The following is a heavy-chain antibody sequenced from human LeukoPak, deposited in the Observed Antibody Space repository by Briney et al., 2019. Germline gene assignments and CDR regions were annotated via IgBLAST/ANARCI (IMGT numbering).Heavy chain of an antibody. J-gene: IGHJ4*02. CDR1: GYTFTSYG. Sequence: ASEKVSCKASGYTFTSYGISWVRQAPGQGLEWMGWISAYNGNTNYAQKLQGRVTMTTDTSTSTAYMELRSLRSDDTAVYYCARDGGYYDSSGYPHFDYWGQGTLVTVSS. CDR3: ARDGGYYDSSGYPHFDY. V-gene: IGHV1-18*01. CDR2: ISAYNGNT. D-gene: IGHD3-22*01.